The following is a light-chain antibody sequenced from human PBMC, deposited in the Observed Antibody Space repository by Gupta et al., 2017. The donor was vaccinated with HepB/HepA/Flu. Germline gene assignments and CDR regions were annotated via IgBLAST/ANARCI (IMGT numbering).Light chain of an antibody. CDR3: QQRSNWPPT. CDR1: QSVSSY. Sequence: EIVLTQSPATLSLSPGERATLSRRASQSVSSYLAWYQQKPGQAPRLLIYDASNRATGIPARFSGSGSGTDFTLTISRLEPEDFAVYYCQQRSNWPPTFGRGTKVEIK. V-gene: IGKV3-11*01. J-gene: IGKJ4*02. CDR2: DAS.